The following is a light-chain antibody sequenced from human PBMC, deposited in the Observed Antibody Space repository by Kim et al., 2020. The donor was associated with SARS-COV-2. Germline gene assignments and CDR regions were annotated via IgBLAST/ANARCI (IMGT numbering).Light chain of an antibody. V-gene: IGLV3-21*04. CDR3: QVWDSGSDQWV. CDR2: YDT. Sequence: PRKTATFTCGGEDIGTHSLPCYQQKPSQAPVLVIYYDTDRPSGIPVRFSASNSGNTATLTVSRVEAGDEADYYCQVWDSGSDQWVFGGGTKLTVL. CDR1: DIGTHS. J-gene: IGLJ3*02.